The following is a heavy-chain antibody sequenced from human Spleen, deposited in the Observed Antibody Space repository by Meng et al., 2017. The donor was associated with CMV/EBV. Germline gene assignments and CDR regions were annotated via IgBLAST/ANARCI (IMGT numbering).Heavy chain of an antibody. CDR3: ARGGANYNFLTGYYIKTTRSFDY. J-gene: IGHJ4*02. CDR1: GSSVSSGGYY. CDR2: IYNSGST. D-gene: IGHD3-9*01. Sequence: SETLSLTCTVSGSSVSSGGYYWSWIRQPLGKGLEWIGYIYNSGSTNYNASLRSRVTISLDTSKNQFSLELSSVTAADTAVYYCARGGANYNFLTGYYIKTTRSFDYWGQGTLVTISS. V-gene: IGHV4-61*08.